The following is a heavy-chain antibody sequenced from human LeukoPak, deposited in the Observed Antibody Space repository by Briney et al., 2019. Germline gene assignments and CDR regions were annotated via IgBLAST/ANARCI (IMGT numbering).Heavy chain of an antibody. CDR1: GFTFSSYA. V-gene: IGHV3-30-3*01. Sequence: PGGSLRLSCAASGFTFSSYAMHWVRQAPGKGLEWVAVIPYDGSNKYYADSVKGRFTISRDNSKNTLYLQLNNLRAEDTAVYYCAKGWHRSSRGDFDHWGQGTLVTVSS. J-gene: IGHJ4*02. CDR2: IPYDGSNK. CDR3: AKGWHRSSRGDFDH. D-gene: IGHD2-15*01.